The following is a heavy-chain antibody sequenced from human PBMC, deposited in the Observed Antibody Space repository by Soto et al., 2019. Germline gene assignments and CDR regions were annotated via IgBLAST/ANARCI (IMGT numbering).Heavy chain of an antibody. J-gene: IGHJ4*02. Sequence: SETLSLTCAVYGGSFSGYYWSWIRQPPGKGLEWIGEINHSGSTNYNPSLKSRVTISVDTSKNQFSLKLSSVTAADTAVYYCARGRFTTVLTPDFDYWGQGTLVTVSS. D-gene: IGHD4-17*01. V-gene: IGHV4-34*01. CDR2: INHSGST. CDR1: GGSFSGYY. CDR3: ARGRFTTVLTPDFDY.